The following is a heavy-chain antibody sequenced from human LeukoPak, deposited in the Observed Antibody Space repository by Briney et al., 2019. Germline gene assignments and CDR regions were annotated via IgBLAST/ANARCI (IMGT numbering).Heavy chain of an antibody. CDR3: ARSDYGSGSHIDY. V-gene: IGHV4-59*01. J-gene: IGHJ4*02. D-gene: IGHD3-10*01. CDR2: IYYSGST. CDR1: GXSISSYY. Sequence: SETLSLTCTVSGXSISSYYWSWIRQPPGKGLEWIGYIYYSGSTNYNPSLKSRVTISVDTSKNQFSLKLSSVTAADTAVYYCARSDYGSGSHIDYWGQGTLVTVSS.